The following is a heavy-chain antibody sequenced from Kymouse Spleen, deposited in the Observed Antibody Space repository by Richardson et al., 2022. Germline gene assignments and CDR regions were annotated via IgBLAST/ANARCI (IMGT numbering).Heavy chain of an antibody. V-gene: IGHV4-39*01. CDR3: ARRSIAARQDYYYYGMDV. J-gene: IGHJ6*02. Sequence: QLQLQESGPGLVKPSETLSLTCTVSGGSISSSSYYWGWIRQPPGKGLEWIGSIYYSGSTYYNPSLKSRVTISVDTSKNQFSLKLSSVTAADTAVYYCARRSIAARQDYYYYGMDVWGQGTTVTVSS. CDR1: GGSISSSSYY. CDR2: IYYSGST. D-gene: IGHD6-6*01.